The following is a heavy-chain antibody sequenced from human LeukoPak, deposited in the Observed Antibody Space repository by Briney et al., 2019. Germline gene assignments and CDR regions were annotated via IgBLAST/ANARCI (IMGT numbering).Heavy chain of an antibody. D-gene: IGHD6-6*01. V-gene: IGHV3-74*01. Sequence: PGGSLRLSCAASGFTFSSHWMHWVRQAPGAGMVWVSRVYNDGSTTNYADSVKGRFTISRDNAKNTLYLQMNSLRAEDMAVYYCARESGSSRFFDYWGQGTLVTVSS. CDR3: ARESGSSRFFDY. CDR1: GFTFSSHW. J-gene: IGHJ4*02. CDR2: VYNDGSTT.